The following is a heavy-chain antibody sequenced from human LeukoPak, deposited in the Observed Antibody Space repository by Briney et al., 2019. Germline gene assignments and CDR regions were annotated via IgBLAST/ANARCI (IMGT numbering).Heavy chain of an antibody. D-gene: IGHD3-22*01. CDR3: ARDGDTSGYSD. J-gene: IGHJ4*02. V-gene: IGHV3-7*01. CDR2: IKQDGSQK. CDR1: GFIFSDYW. Sequence: GSLRLSCVGSGFIFSDYWMSWLRQSPGQGLEWVANIKQDGSQKNYVDSVKGRFTISRDNAKNSLYLQMNNLRADDAAVYYCARDGDTSGYSDWGQGSLVTVSS.